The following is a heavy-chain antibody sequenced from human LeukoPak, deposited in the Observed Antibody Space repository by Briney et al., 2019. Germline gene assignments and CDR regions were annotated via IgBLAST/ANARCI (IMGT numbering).Heavy chain of an antibody. CDR3: ATRSDSGYGPFDY. D-gene: IGHD5-12*01. CDR1: GYTLTELS. V-gene: IGHV1-24*01. J-gene: IGHJ4*02. Sequence: GESLKVSCKVSGYTLTELSMHWVRQAPGKGLEWMGGFDPEDGETIYAQKFQGRVTMTEDTSTDTAYMELSSLRSEDTAVYYCATRSDSGYGPFDYWGQGTLVTVSS. CDR2: FDPEDGET.